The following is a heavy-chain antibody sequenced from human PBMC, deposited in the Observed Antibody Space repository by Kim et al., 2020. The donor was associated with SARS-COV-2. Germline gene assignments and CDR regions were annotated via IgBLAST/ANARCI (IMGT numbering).Heavy chain of an antibody. V-gene: IGHV4-59*01. D-gene: IGHD3-10*01. J-gene: IGHJ6*02. CDR3: AREGSTMVRGVIPPDV. Sequence: LKSRVTISVDTSKNQFSLKLSSVTAADTAVYYCAREGSTMVRGVIPPDVWGQGTTVTVSS.